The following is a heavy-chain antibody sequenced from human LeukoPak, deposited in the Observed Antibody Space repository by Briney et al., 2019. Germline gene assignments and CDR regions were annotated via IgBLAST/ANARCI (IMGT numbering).Heavy chain of an antibody. V-gene: IGHV3-73*01. CDR2: IRSKANNYAT. CDR1: GFTFSGSA. Sequence: GSLRLSCAASGFTFSGSAMHWVRQASGKGLEWVGRIRSKANNYATAYAASVKGRFTISRDDSKNTAYLQMNSLKTEDTAVYYCTRHCLGELSCRTYGMDVWGKGTTVTVSS. D-gene: IGHD3-10*01. J-gene: IGHJ6*04. CDR3: TRHCLGELSCRTYGMDV.